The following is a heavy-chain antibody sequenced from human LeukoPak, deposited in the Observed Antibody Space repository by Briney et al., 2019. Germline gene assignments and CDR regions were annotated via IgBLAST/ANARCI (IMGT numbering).Heavy chain of an antibody. J-gene: IGHJ4*02. V-gene: IGHV1-69*05. Sequence: SVKVSCKASGGTFSSYAISWVRQAPGQGLEWMGGIIPIFGTANYAQKFQGRVTITTDKSTSTAYMELSSLTSEDTAVYYCARSPSNYYDSTGTWGQGTLVTVSS. CDR3: ARSPSNYYDSTGT. CDR1: GGTFSSYA. D-gene: IGHD3-22*01. CDR2: IIPIFGTA.